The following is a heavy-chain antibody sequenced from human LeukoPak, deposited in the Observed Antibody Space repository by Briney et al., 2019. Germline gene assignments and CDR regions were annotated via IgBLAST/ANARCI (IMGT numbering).Heavy chain of an antibody. CDR3: ARLVWPDWNFDY. CDR2: ISASGGNT. CDR1: GFTFSSYA. D-gene: IGHD3/OR15-3a*01. Sequence: GGSLRLSCTASGFTFSSYAMSWVRQAPGKGLEWVSGISASGGNTYHADSVKGRFTISRDNSKNTLYLQMKSLRAEDTAVYYCARLVWPDWNFDYWGQGTLLTVSS. V-gene: IGHV3-23*01. J-gene: IGHJ4*02.